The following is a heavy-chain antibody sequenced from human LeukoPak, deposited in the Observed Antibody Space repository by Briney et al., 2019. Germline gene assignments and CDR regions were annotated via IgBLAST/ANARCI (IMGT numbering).Heavy chain of an antibody. D-gene: IGHD2-15*01. CDR2: INYSGRS. CDR3: ARLDCSADACYNY. Sequence: SETLSLTCNVSGDSISSDYWSWIRQPPGKGLEWIGYINYSGRSSYNPALKSRVTISVDTSSNQVSLKLRSATAADTAVYYCARLDCSADACYNYWGLGSLFTVSS. V-gene: IGHV4-59*08. J-gene: IGHJ4*02. CDR1: GDSISSDY.